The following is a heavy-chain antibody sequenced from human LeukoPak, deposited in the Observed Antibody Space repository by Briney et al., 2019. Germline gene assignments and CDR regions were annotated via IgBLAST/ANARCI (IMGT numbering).Heavy chain of an antibody. CDR2: ISGGGEST. CDR3: AKGKYSSGGVPDY. D-gene: IGHD6-19*01. Sequence: PGGSLGLSCVASEFTFSSHAMNWVRQAPGMGLEWVSSISGGGESTYYADSVKGRFTVSRDNSKNTLYLQINSLRGEDTAVYYCAKGKYSSGGVPDYWGQGTLVTVSS. J-gene: IGHJ4*02. CDR1: EFTFSSHA. V-gene: IGHV3-23*01.